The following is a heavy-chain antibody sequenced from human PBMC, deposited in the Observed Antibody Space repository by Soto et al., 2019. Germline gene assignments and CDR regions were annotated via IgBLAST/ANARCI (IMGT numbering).Heavy chain of an antibody. V-gene: IGHV4-30-2*01. CDR2: IYHSGST. D-gene: IGHD3-22*01. CDR3: ARGYYDSSGYRDAFDI. CDR1: GGSISSGGYS. J-gene: IGHJ3*02. Sequence: TLSLTCAVSGGSISSGGYSWSWIRQPPGKGLEWIGYIYHSGSTYYNPSLKSRVTISVDTSKNQFSLKLSSVTAADTAVYYCARGYYDSSGYRDAFDIWGQGTMVTVSS.